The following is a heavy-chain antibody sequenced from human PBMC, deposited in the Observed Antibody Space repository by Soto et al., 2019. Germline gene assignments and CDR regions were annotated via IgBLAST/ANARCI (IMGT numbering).Heavy chain of an antibody. CDR1: GYIFTSYG. Sequence: ASVKVSCKASGYIFTSYGITWVRQATGQGLEWMGWMNPNSGNTGYAQKFQGRVTMTRNTSISTAYMELSSLRSEDTAVYYCARSGAMVEIDIWGQGTMVTVSS. D-gene: IGHD5-18*01. V-gene: IGHV1-8*01. CDR2: MNPNSGNT. CDR3: ARSGAMVEIDI. J-gene: IGHJ3*02.